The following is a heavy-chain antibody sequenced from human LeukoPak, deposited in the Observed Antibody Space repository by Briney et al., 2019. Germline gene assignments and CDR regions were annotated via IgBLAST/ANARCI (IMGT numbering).Heavy chain of an antibody. V-gene: IGHV4-59*01. J-gene: IGHJ4*02. CDR1: GGSISSYY. CDR3: ARGVYIAAAQYGY. Sequence: SETLSLTCPVSGGSISSYYWSWIRQPPGKGLEWIGYIYYSGTTNYNPSLKSRVTISVDTSKNQFSLKLSSVTAADTAVYYCARGVYIAAAQYGYWGQGTLATVSS. CDR2: IYYSGTT. D-gene: IGHD6-13*01.